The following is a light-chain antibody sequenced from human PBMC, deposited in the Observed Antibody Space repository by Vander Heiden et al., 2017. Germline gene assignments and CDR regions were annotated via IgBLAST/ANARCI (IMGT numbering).Light chain of an antibody. CDR1: TSNTVAGYD. V-gene: IGLV1-40*01. J-gene: IGLJ2*01. CDR2: GNT. Sequence: QSALTQPSPVSRAPGHRVPTSSTTCTSNTVAGYDVHWYQQQPGPAPKLLIYGNTNRPSGVPGRFSGSRSGTTASLAITGVQAEDEADYYCHSYDSSLSGSVFGGGTKLTVL. CDR3: HSYDSSLSGSV.